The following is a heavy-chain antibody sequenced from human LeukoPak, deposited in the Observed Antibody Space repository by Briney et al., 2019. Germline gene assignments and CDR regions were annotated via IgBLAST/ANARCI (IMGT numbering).Heavy chain of an antibody. CDR2: INPSGGST. V-gene: IGHV1-46*01. J-gene: IGHJ4*02. D-gene: IGHD6-6*01. CDR3: ARGLGVAARRPGIDY. Sequence: GASVKVSCKASGYTFTSYYMHWVRQAPGQGLEWMGIINPSGGSTNYAQKFQGRVTMTRDMSTSTVYMELSSLRSEDTAVYYCARGLGVAARRPGIDYWGQGTLVTVSS. CDR1: GYTFTSYY.